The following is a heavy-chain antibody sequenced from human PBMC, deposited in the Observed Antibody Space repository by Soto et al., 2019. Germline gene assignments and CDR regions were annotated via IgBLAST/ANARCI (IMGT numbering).Heavy chain of an antibody. J-gene: IGHJ6*03. CDR2: IYYSGST. V-gene: IGHV4-31*03. D-gene: IGHD3-10*01. CDR3: ARDGRWFGETSYYYYMDV. Sequence: QVQLQESGPGLVKPSQTLSLTCTVSGGSISSGGYYCSWIRQHPGKGLEWIGYIYYSGSTYYNPSLKSRVTISVDTSKNQFSLKLSSVTAADTAVYYCARDGRWFGETSYYYYMDVWGKGTTVTVSS. CDR1: GGSISSGGYY.